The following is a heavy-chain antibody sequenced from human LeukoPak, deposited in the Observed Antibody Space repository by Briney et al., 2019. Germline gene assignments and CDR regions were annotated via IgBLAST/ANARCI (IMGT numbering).Heavy chain of an antibody. J-gene: IGHJ3*02. D-gene: IGHD5-18*01. CDR3: ARGGAGVTWIQLWFDAFDI. CDR1: GFTFTSYY. Sequence: ASVKVSCKASGFTFTSYYMHWVRQAPGQGLEWMGWINPNSGGTNYAQKFQGRVTMTRDTSISTAYMELSRLRSDDTAVYYCARGGAGVTWIQLWFDAFDIWGQGTMVTVSS. CDR2: INPNSGGT. V-gene: IGHV1-2*02.